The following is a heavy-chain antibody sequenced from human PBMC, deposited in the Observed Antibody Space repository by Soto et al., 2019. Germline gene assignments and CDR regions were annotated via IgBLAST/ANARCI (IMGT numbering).Heavy chain of an antibody. CDR2: VSGSGDST. D-gene: IGHD2-21*02. J-gene: IGHJ4*02. Sequence: GGSLRLSCAASAFTFSSYAMSWVRQAPGKGLEWVSAVSGSGDSTYYADSVKGRFTISRDNSKNTLYLQMNSLRAEDKAVYYCAKGRASDCPGCTQDYWGQGTLVTVSS. V-gene: IGHV3-23*01. CDR1: AFTFSSYA. CDR3: AKGRASDCPGCTQDY.